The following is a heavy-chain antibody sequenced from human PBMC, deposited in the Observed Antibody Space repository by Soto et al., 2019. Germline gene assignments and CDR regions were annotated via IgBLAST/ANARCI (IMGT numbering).Heavy chain of an antibody. Sequence: QVQLVQSGAEVKKPGASVKVSCKASGYTFTSYGISWVRQAPGQGLEWMGWISAYNGNTNYAQKLQGRVTMTTDTSPSAAYMELRSLRSEDTALYYCAREGGRSSFDFWGQGTLVTVSS. V-gene: IGHV1-18*01. CDR3: AREGGRSSFDF. CDR2: ISAYNGNT. D-gene: IGHD3-16*01. J-gene: IGHJ4*02. CDR1: GYTFTSYG.